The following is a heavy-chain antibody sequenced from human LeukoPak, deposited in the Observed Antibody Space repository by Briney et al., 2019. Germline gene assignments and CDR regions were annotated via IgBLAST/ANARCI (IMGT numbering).Heavy chain of an antibody. D-gene: IGHD6-19*01. Sequence: GESLKISCKGSGYNFTTYWIAWVCQMPGKSLEWMGIIYPGDSDTRYSPSFEGQVTISADKSVSTAYLRWSSLKASDTAIYFCARMTSDWYFDYWGQGTLVTVSS. J-gene: IGHJ4*02. CDR3: ARMTSDWYFDY. V-gene: IGHV5-51*01. CDR2: IYPGDSDT. CDR1: GYNFTTYW.